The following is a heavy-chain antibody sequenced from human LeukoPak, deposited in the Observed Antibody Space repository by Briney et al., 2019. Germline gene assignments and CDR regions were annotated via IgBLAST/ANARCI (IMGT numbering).Heavy chain of an antibody. Sequence: PGRSLRLSCAASGFTFSSYGMHWVRQAPGKGLEWVAVISYDGSNKYYADSVKGRFTISRDNSKTTLYLQMNSLRTEDTAVYYCARRGLGSSWHSMDSWGQGTLVTVSS. D-gene: IGHD6-13*01. J-gene: IGHJ4*02. V-gene: IGHV3-30*03. CDR1: GFTFSSYG. CDR2: ISYDGSNK. CDR3: ARRGLGSSWHSMDS.